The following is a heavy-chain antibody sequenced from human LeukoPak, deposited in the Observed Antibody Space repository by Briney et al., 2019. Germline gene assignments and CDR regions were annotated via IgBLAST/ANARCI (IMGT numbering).Heavy chain of an antibody. J-gene: IGHJ4*02. D-gene: IGHD3-22*01. CDR2: ISPSGGRT. V-gene: IGHV3-23*01. CDR1: GFTFGSYA. CDR3: AIMHGYYDGSGYWVQ. Sequence: GGSLRLSCAASGFTFGSYAMSWVRQAPGKGLEWVSFISPSGGRTSNADSVEGRFTISRDNPRNTLYLQMNSLRDEDTAVYYCAIMHGYYDGSGYWVQWGQETLVTVSS.